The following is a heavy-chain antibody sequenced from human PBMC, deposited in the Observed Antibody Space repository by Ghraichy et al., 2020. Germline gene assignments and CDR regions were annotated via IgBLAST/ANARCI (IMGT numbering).Heavy chain of an antibody. CDR3: ARGRKDYYYGMDV. Sequence: GGSLRLSCAASGFTFSSYGMHWVRQAPGKGLEWVAVIWYDGSNKYYADSVKGRFTISRDNSKNTLYLQMNSLRAEDTAVYYCARGRKDYYYGMDVWGQGTLVTVSS. CDR2: IWYDGSNK. J-gene: IGHJ6*02. V-gene: IGHV3-33*01. CDR1: GFTFSSYG.